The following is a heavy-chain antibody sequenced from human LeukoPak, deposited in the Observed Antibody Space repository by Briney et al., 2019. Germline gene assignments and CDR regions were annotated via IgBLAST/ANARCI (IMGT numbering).Heavy chain of an antibody. J-gene: IGHJ4*02. CDR3: AGWGSSRWPSLDY. Sequence: SETLSLTCTVSGDSLSNYYWSWIRQPPGKGLEWIGSIYYSGSTYYNPSLKSRVTISVDTSKNQFSLKLSSVTAADTAVYYCAGWGSSRWPSLDYWGQGTLVTVSS. CDR1: GDSLSNYY. D-gene: IGHD6-13*01. CDR2: IYYSGST. V-gene: IGHV4-59*05.